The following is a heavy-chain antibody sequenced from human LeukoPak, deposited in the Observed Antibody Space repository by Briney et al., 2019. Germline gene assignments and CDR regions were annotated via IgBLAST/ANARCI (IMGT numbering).Heavy chain of an antibody. CDR1: GITLSNYG. CDR2: ISDSGGRT. V-gene: IGHV3-23*01. CDR3: AKRGVVIRVILVGFHKEAYYFDS. D-gene: IGHD3-22*01. Sequence: GGSLRLSCAVSGITLSNYGMSWVRQALGKGLEWVAGISDSGGRTNYADSVKGRFTISRDSPKNTVYLQMNSLRAEDTAVYFCAKRGVVIRVILVGFHKEAYYFDSWGQGALVTVSS. J-gene: IGHJ4*02.